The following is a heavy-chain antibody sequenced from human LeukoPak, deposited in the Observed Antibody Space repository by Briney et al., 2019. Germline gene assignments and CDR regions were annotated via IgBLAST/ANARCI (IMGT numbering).Heavy chain of an antibody. CDR3: ATRTGGSPTDYYYYMDV. Sequence: GESLKISCKGSGYIFTDYWIGWVRQMPGKGLEWMGIIYPGDSDTRYSPSFQGQVTISADKSISTAYLQWSSLKASDTAMYYCATRTGGSPTDYYYYMDVWGKGTTVTVSS. CDR2: IYPGDSDT. CDR1: GYIFTDYW. V-gene: IGHV5-51*01. D-gene: IGHD1-26*01. J-gene: IGHJ6*03.